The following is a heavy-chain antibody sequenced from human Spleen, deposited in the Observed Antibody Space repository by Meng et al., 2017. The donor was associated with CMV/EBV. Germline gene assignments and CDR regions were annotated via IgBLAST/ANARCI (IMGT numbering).Heavy chain of an antibody. D-gene: IGHD3-16*02. CDR3: ATPGRSQLLSRTYYYAMDV. CDR1: GGTPRTSL. Sequence: SVKVSCKASGGTPRTSLISWVRQAPGQGLEWMGGTIPDYATNYGQKFQGRLTITTDESTNTAYMQLSNLRSEDSAVYYCATPGRSQLLSRTYYYAMDVWGQGTTVTVSS. CDR2: TIPDYAT. V-gene: IGHV1-69*05. J-gene: IGHJ6*02.